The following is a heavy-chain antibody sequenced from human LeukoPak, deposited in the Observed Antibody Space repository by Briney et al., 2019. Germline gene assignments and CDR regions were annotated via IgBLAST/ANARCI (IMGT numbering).Heavy chain of an antibody. V-gene: IGHV4-61*02. CDR2: IYTSGST. J-gene: IGHJ6*03. D-gene: IGHD4-11*01. CDR1: GGSISSGSYY. CDR3: ARDGGYSNPYYYYYYYMDF. Sequence: SETLSLTCTVSGGSISSGSYYWSWFRQPAEKGLEWIGRIYTSGSTYYNPSLKSRVTISVDTSENHFSLKLSSVTAADTAVYYCARDGGYSNPYYYYYYYMDFWGKGTTVTVSS.